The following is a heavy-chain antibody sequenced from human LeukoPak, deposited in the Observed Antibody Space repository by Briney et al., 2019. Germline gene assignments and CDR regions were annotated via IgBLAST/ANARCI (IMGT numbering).Heavy chain of an antibody. V-gene: IGHV6-1*01. CDR3: ALARSEYHYGMDV. CDR2: TYYRSKWYY. CDR1: GDSVSSISVA. J-gene: IGHJ6*02. Sequence: SQTLSLTCAISGDSVSSISVAWNWIRQSPSRGLEWLGRTYYRSKWYYEYAVSVKGRININPDPSKNLFSLQLNTLTPEDTAVYYCALARSEYHYGMDVWGQGTTVTVSS.